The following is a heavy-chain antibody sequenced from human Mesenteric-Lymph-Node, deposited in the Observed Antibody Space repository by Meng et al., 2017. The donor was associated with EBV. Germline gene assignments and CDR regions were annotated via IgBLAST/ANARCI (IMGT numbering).Heavy chain of an antibody. CDR2: IYYSGST. D-gene: IGHD6-13*01. V-gene: IGHV4-39*01. CDR1: GGSISSSNYY. J-gene: IGHJ5*02. Sequence: QLRWQESGPGLVKPSETLSPTCTVPGGSISSSNYYWGWIRQPPGKGLEWIGSIYYSGSTHYNPSLKSRVTISEDTSKNQFSLKVSSVIAADTAVYYCARREASSPGWFDPWGQGTLVTVSS. CDR3: ARREASSPGWFDP.